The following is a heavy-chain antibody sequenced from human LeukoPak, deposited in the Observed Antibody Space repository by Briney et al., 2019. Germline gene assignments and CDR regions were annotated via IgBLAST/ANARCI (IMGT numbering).Heavy chain of an antibody. D-gene: IGHD2-15*01. CDR3: ARVLAYCSGGSCYEIFGY. J-gene: IGHJ4*02. Sequence: ASVKVSCKASGYTFTSYGISWVRQAPGQGLEWMGWISAYNGNTNYAQKLQGRVTMTTDTSTSTAYMELSSLRSEDTAVYYCARVLAYCSGGSCYEIFGYWSQGTLVTVSS. CDR2: ISAYNGNT. CDR1: GYTFTSYG. V-gene: IGHV1-18*01.